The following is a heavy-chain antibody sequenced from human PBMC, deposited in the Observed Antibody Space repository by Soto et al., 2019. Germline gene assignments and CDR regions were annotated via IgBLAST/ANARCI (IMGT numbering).Heavy chain of an antibody. CDR1: GGTFSSYA. D-gene: IGHD6-19*01. CDR2: IIPIFGTA. V-gene: IGHV1-69*13. J-gene: IGHJ6*02. Sequence: SVKVSCKASGGTFSSYAISWVRQAPGQGLEWMGGIIPIFGTANYAQKFQGRVTITADESTSTAYMELSSLRSEDTAVYYCARDHKSMPEWLVRFVRYYYCMDVWGQGTTVTVSS. CDR3: ARDHKSMPEWLVRFVRYYYCMDV.